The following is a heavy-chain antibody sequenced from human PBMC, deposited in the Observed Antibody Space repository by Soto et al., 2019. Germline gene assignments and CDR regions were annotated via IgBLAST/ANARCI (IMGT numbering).Heavy chain of an antibody. CDR1: GYTFTSYG. V-gene: IGHV1-18*01. J-gene: IGHJ4*02. CDR3: ARDSDGSGPDTAMGRLDY. D-gene: IGHD5-18*01. CDR2: ISAYNGNT. Sequence: ASVKVSCKASGYTFTSYGISWVRQAPGQGLEWMGWISAYNGNTNYAQKLQGRVTMTTDTSTSTAYMELRSLRSDDTAVYYCARDSDGSGPDTAMGRLDYWGQGTLVTVSS.